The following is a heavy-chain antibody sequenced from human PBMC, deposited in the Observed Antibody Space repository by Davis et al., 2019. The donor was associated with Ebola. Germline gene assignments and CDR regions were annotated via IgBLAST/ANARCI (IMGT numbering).Heavy chain of an antibody. CDR2: IYYSGNT. Sequence: PSETLSLTCTVSGGFISSGGYYWSWIRQLPGEGLEWIGYIYYSGNTYYNPSLKSRVAISLDASKNQFSLEVTSVTAADTAVYYCVREDYFASGTYSYYYMDVWGKGTTVTVSS. V-gene: IGHV4-61*08. J-gene: IGHJ6*03. D-gene: IGHD3-10*01. CDR1: GGFISSGGYY. CDR3: VREDYFASGTYSYYYMDV.